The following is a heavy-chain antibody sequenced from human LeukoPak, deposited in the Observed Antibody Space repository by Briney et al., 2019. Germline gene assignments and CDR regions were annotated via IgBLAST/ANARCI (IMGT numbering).Heavy chain of an antibody. CDR2: IIPILGIA. V-gene: IGHV1-69*04. J-gene: IGHJ4*02. CDR3: ARGTYYYGSGSYYPYY. D-gene: IGHD3-10*01. Sequence: HWASVKVSCKASGGTFSSYAISWVRQAPGQGLEWMGRIIPILGIANYAQKFQGRVTITADKSTSTAYMELSSLRSEDTAVYYCARGTYYYGSGSYYPYYWGQGTLVTVSS. CDR1: GGTFSSYA.